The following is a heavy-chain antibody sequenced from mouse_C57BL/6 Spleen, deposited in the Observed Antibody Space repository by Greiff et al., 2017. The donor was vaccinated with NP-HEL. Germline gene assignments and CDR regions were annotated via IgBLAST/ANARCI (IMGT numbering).Heavy chain of an antibody. CDR1: GYTFTDYN. CDR2: INPNNGGT. J-gene: IGHJ1*03. CDR3: ARRITTVVARYFDV. V-gene: IGHV1-18*01. Sequence: VQLQQSGPELVKPGASVKIPCKASGYTFTDYNMDWVKQSHGKSLEWIGDINPNNGGTIYNQKFKGKATLTVDKSSSTAYMELRSLTSEDTAVYYCARRITTVVARYFDVWGTGTTVTVSS. D-gene: IGHD1-1*01.